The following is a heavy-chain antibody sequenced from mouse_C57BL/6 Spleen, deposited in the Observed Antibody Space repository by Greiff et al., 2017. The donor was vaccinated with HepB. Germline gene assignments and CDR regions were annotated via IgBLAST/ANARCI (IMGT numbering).Heavy chain of an antibody. Sequence: VQLQQPGAELVKPGASVKLSCKASGYTFTSYWMQWVKQRPGQGLEWIGEIDPSDSYTNYNQKFKGKATLTVDTSSSTAYMQLSSLTSEDSAVYYCARGTTVVGGDYWGQGTTLTVSS. CDR3: ARGTTVVGGDY. CDR1: GYTFTSYW. CDR2: IDPSDSYT. D-gene: IGHD1-1*01. J-gene: IGHJ2*01. V-gene: IGHV1-50*01.